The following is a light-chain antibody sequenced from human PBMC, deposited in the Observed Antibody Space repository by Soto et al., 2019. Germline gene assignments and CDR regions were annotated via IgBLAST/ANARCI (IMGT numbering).Light chain of an antibody. J-gene: IGKJ5*01. CDR1: QSVSSY. Sequence: EIVLTQSPGTLSLSLGERATLSCRASQSVSSYLAWYQKKTGQAPRLIIYDASSRPTDIPARFSGIVSGTDFTPTLRRLEPEDCALYYGQQRSNWPITFGPVTRVEIK. V-gene: IGKV3-11*01. CDR3: QQRSNWPIT. CDR2: DAS.